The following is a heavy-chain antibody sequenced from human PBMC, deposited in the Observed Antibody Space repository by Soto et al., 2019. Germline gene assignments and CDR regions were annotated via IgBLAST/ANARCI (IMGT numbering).Heavy chain of an antibody. CDR3: ARAVARDGSSWYRGGYDS. J-gene: IGHJ4*02. Sequence: QVQLVQSGAEVKKSGASVKVSCKASGYTFTGYYIHWVRQAPGQGLEWMGWINPDTGGTDYTQKFQGWVTMTRDTSITTAYMELSSLQSDDTAVYFCARAVARDGSSWYRGGYDSWGQGTLVTVSS. V-gene: IGHV1-2*04. D-gene: IGHD6-13*01. CDR2: INPDTGGT. CDR1: GYTFTGYY.